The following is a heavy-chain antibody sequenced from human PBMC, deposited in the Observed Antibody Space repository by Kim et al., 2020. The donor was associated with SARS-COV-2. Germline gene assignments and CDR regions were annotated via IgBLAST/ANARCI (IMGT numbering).Heavy chain of an antibody. CDR3: ARNDGSGNVIGDV. J-gene: IGHJ3*01. D-gene: IGHD3-10*01. Sequence: YYGESGKDRFSTSRDNSQNTVYLQMNNLRAEDTAIYHCARNDGSGNVIGDVWGQGTMVTVSS. V-gene: IGHV3-33*01.